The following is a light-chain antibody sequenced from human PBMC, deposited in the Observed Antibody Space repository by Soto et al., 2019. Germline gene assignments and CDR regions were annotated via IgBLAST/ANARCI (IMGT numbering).Light chain of an antibody. CDR3: QQYGNSPIT. CDR1: QSVSSNY. J-gene: IGKJ5*01. V-gene: IGKV3-20*01. CDR2: GTS. Sequence: EIVLTQSPGTLSLSPGERATLSCRASQSVSSNYFAWYQQKPGQAPRRLIYGTSSRATGIPDRFSGSGSGTDFTLTISRLEPEDFAVYYCQQYGNSPITFGQGTRLEIK.